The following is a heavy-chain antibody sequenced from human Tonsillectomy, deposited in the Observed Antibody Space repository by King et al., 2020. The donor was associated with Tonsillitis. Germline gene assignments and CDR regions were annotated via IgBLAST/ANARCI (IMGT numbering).Heavy chain of an antibody. Sequence: QLVQSGGGLVQPGRSLRLSCAASGFTFDDYAMHWVRQAPGKGLEWVSGISWNSGSIGYADSVKGRFTISRDNAKNSLYLQMNSLRAEDTALYYCAKDMVALACKAGGGMGGGFDYWGQGTLVTVSS. V-gene: IGHV3-9*01. D-gene: IGHD4-23*01. CDR3: AKDMVALACKAGGGMGGGFDY. CDR1: GFTFDDYA. CDR2: ISWNSGSI. J-gene: IGHJ4*02.